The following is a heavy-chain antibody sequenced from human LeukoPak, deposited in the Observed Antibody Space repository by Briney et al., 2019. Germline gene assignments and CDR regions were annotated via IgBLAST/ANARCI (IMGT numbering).Heavy chain of an antibody. Sequence: SVTVSCKASGGTFSSYAISWVRQAPGQGLEWMGGIIPIFGTANYVQKFQGRVTITADESTSTAYMELSSLRSEDTAVYYCARDGGGDTAIAFDYWGQGALVTVSS. CDR2: IIPIFGTA. J-gene: IGHJ4*02. V-gene: IGHV1-69*13. CDR3: ARDGGGDTAIAFDY. CDR1: GGTFSSYA. D-gene: IGHD5-18*01.